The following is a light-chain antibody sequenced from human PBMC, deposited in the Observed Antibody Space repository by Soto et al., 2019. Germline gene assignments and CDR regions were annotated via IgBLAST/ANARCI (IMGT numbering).Light chain of an antibody. V-gene: IGLV2-14*01. J-gene: IGLJ2*01. CDR1: SSDVGGYDF. Sequence: QFALTQPASVSGSPGQSITISCTGTSSDVGGYDFVSWYQHHPGKVPKLMIFEVSKRPSGVSNRFSGSKSGNTASLTISGLQAEDEADYYCSSYTSSSTVVFGGGTKLTVL. CDR3: SSYTSSSTVV. CDR2: EVS.